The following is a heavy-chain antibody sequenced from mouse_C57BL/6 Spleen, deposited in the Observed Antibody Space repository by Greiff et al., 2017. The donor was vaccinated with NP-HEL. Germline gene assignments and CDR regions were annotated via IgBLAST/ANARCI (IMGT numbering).Heavy chain of an antibody. J-gene: IGHJ1*03. CDR1: GYTFTSYW. Sequence: QVQLQQSGAELVRPGSSVKLSCKASGYTFTSYWMHWVKQRPIQGLEWIGNIDPSDSETHYNQKFKDKATLTVDKSSSTAYMQLSSLTSEDSAVYYCARRRGSSYHFDVWGTGTTVTVSS. D-gene: IGHD1-1*01. V-gene: IGHV1-52*01. CDR3: ARRRGSSYHFDV. CDR2: IDPSDSET.